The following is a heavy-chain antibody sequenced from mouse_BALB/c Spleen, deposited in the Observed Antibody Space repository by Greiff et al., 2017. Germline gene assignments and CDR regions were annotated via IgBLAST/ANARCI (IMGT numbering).Heavy chain of an antibody. CDR1: GFTFSDYY. CDR2: ISDGGSYT. D-gene: IGHD2-14*01. V-gene: IGHV5-4*02. CDR3: ARDNYRYDYAMDY. J-gene: IGHJ4*01. Sequence: EVQLVESGGGLVKPGGSLKLSCAASGFTFSDYYMYWVRQTPEKRLEWVATISDGGSYTYYPDSVKGRFTISRDNAKNNLYLQMSSLKSEDTAMYYCARDNYRYDYAMDYWGQGTSVTVSS.